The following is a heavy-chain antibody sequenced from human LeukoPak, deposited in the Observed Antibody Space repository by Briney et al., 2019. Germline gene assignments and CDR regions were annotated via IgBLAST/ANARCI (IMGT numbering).Heavy chain of an antibody. CDR3: AKDKNAGTSMGFDY. D-gene: IGHD6-13*01. CDR1: GFTFDDYA. CDR2: TSWNSGNI. J-gene: IGHJ4*02. Sequence: GGSLRLSCAASGFTFDDYAMHWVRQAPGKGLEWVSGTSWNSGNIGYADSVKGRFTISRDNAKNCLYLQMNSLRAEDTALYYCAKDKNAGTSMGFDYWGQGTLVTVSS. V-gene: IGHV3-9*01.